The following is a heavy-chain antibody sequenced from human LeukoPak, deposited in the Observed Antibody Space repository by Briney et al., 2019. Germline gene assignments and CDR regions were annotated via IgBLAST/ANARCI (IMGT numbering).Heavy chain of an antibody. V-gene: IGHV3-30-3*01. Sequence: GRSLRLSCAAPGFTFSSYAMHWVRQAPGKGLEWVAVISYDGSNKYYADSVKGRFTISRDNSKNTLYLQMNSLRAEDTAVYYCARRYYYLIDYWGQGTLVTVSS. CDR1: GFTFSSYA. D-gene: IGHD3-22*01. CDR3: ARRYYYLIDY. CDR2: ISYDGSNK. J-gene: IGHJ4*02.